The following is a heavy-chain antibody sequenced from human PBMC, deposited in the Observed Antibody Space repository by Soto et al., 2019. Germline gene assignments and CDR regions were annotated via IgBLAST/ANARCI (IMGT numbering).Heavy chain of an antibody. D-gene: IGHD3-22*01. Sequence: SETLSLTCTVSGVSISSYYWIWIRQPPGKGLEWIGYIYYSGSTNYNPSLKSRVTISVDTSKNQFSLKLSSVTAADTAVYYCARESFYDSGGFHGFDYWGQGTLVTVSS. J-gene: IGHJ4*02. CDR1: GVSISSYY. CDR3: ARESFYDSGGFHGFDY. V-gene: IGHV4-59*01. CDR2: IYYSGST.